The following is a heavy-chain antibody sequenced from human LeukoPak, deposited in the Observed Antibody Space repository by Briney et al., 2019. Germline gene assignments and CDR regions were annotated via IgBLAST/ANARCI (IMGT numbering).Heavy chain of an antibody. V-gene: IGHV1-2*02. CDR3: ARAPTPHYDFWSGYFIPYHMDV. J-gene: IGHJ6*02. CDR2: INPNSGGT. D-gene: IGHD3-3*01. CDR1: GYTFTGYY. Sequence: GASVKVSCKASGYTFTGYYMHWVRQAPGQGLEWTGWINPNSGGTNYAQKFQGRVTMTRDTSISTAYMELSRLRSDDTAVYYCARAPTPHYDFWSGYFIPYHMDVWGQGTTVTVSS.